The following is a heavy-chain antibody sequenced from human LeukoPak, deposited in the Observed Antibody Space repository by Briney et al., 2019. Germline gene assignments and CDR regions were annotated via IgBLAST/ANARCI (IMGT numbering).Heavy chain of an antibody. D-gene: IGHD5-12*01. CDR1: GYTFTGYY. CDR2: INPNSGGT. J-gene: IGHJ4*02. V-gene: IGHV1-2*02. CDR3: ARPRGYSGYDWRLFDY. Sequence: ASVEVSCKASGYTFTGYYMHWVRQAPGQGLGWMGWINPNSGGTNYAQKFQGRVTMTRDTSISTAYMELSRLRSDDTAVYYCARPRGYSGYDWRLFDYWGQGTLVTVSS.